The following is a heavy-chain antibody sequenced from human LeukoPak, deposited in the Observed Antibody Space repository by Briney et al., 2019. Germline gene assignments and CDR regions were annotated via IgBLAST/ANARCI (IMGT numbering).Heavy chain of an antibody. CDR3: ARRVGSSDCFDY. Sequence: PSETLSLTCTVSGDSINSYYWSWIRQPPGKGLEWIGNVYHGGSSYYNPSLKSRVTISVDTSKNQFSLNLYSVTAADTAVYYCARRVGSSDCFDYWGQGTLVTVSS. D-gene: IGHD6-6*01. J-gene: IGHJ4*02. CDR1: GDSINSYY. V-gene: IGHV4-59*08. CDR2: VYHGGSS.